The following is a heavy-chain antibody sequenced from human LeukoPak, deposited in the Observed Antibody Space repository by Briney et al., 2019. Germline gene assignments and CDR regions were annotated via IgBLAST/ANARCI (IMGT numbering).Heavy chain of an antibody. CDR2: INPNSGGT. Sequence: GASVKVSCKASGYTFTGYYMHWVRQAPGQGLEWMGWINPNSGGTNYAQKFQGRVTMTRDTSISTAYMELSRLRSDDTAVYYCARGHTAMVTVYYYYYMDVWGKGTTVTVSS. V-gene: IGHV1-2*02. CDR3: ARGHTAMVTVYYYYYMDV. J-gene: IGHJ6*03. CDR1: GYTFTGYY. D-gene: IGHD5-18*01.